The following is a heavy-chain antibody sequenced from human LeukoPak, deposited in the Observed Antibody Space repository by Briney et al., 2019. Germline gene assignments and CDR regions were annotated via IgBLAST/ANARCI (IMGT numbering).Heavy chain of an antibody. Sequence: GGSLRLSCAASGFTFSSNSMNWVRQAPGKGLEWVSSIISSSSYIYYADSGKGPFTTSKDTANNSLYLQSHSRKAEDTAVYYCARDRGIAAAETDYWGQGTLVTVSS. J-gene: IGHJ4*02. CDR3: ARDRGIAAAETDY. D-gene: IGHD6-13*01. CDR1: GFTFSSNS. V-gene: IGHV3-21*01. CDR2: IISSSSYI.